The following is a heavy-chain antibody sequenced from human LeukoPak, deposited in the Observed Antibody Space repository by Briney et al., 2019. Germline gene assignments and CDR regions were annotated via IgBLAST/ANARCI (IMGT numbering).Heavy chain of an antibody. CDR1: GFTFSSYG. CDR3: ARRGGFDY. Sequence: GGSLRLSCAASGFTFSSYGMSWVRQAPGKGLEWVSSISLSGGSTYYADSVKGRFTISRDNAKNSLYLQMNSLRAEDTAVYYCARRGGFDYWGQGTLVTVSS. CDR2: ISLSGGST. D-gene: IGHD3-10*01. V-gene: IGHV3-23*01. J-gene: IGHJ4*02.